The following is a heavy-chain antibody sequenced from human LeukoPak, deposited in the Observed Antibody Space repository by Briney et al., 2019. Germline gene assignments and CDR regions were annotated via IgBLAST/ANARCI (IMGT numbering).Heavy chain of an antibody. CDR2: IKQDGSEK. V-gene: IGHV3-7*01. CDR3: AKPIVATTHGLGN. D-gene: IGHD5-12*01. CDR1: GFTFSSYW. Sequence: GGSLRLSCAASGFTFSSYWMSWVRQAPGKGLEWVANIKQDGSEKYYVDSVKGRFTISRDNAKNSLYLQMNSLRAEDTAVYYCAKPIVATTHGLGNWGQGTLVTVSS. J-gene: IGHJ4*02.